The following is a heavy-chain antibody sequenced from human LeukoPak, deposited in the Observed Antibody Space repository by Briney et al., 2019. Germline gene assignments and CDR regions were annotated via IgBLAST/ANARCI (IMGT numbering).Heavy chain of an antibody. CDR1: GGSISSYY. J-gene: IGHJ6*02. CDR2: IYYSGGT. D-gene: IGHD3-10*01. CDR3: ARGFPPYSYYTLEV. Sequence: SETLSLTCIVSGGSISSYYWSWIRQPPGKGLEWIGYIYYSGGTNCNPSLKSRITMSVDTSKKQFSLKLSSVTAADTAVYYCARGFPPYSYYTLEVWGQGTTVTVSS. V-gene: IGHV4-59*08.